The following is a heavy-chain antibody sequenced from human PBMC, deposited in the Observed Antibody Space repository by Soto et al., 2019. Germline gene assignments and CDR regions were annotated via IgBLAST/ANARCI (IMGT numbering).Heavy chain of an antibody. Sequence: SETLSLTCTVSGGSISSGDYYWSWIRQHPGKGLEWIGYIYYSGSTYYNPSLKSRVTMTEDTSTDTAYMELSSLRSEDTAVYYCATERAAAGGTLGYWGQGTLVTVSS. CDR3: ATERAAAGGTLGY. J-gene: IGHJ4*02. D-gene: IGHD6-13*01. CDR2: IYYSGST. CDR1: GGSISSGDYY. V-gene: IGHV4-31*03.